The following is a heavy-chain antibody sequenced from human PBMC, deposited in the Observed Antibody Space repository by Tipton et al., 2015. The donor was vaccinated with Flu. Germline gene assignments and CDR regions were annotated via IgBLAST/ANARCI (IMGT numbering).Heavy chain of an antibody. D-gene: IGHD2-21*02. CDR1: GDSVSSNSAA. CDR3: ARINTALGAFDV. J-gene: IGHJ3*01. CDR2: TYYRSKWYN. V-gene: IGHV6-1*01. Sequence: RSLRLSCVISGDSVSSNSAAWNWIRQSPSRGLEWLGRTYYRSKWYNDYAVSVKSRITVNPDTSKNQFSMQLNSVTPDDTALYFCARINTALGAFDVWGQGTMVTVSS.